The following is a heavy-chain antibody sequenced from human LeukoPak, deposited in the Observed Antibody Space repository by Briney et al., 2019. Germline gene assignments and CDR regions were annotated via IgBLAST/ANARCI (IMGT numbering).Heavy chain of an antibody. D-gene: IGHD5-24*01. V-gene: IGHV3-48*04. CDR1: GFTLSSHP. J-gene: IGHJ5*02. CDR2: ISRSSNTI. Sequence: GGSLRLSCAASGFTLSSHPMNWVRQAPGKGLEWISYISRSSNTIVYADSVKGRFTISRDNAKNSLYLQMNSLRVEDTAVYYCARDGNNIFKSWGQGTPVTVSS. CDR3: ARDGNNIFKS.